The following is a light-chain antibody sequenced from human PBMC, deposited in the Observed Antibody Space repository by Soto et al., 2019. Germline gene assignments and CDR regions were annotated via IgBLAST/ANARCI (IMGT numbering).Light chain of an antibody. CDR2: EVS. Sequence: QSALTQPASVSGSLGQSITISCTGSSSDVGGYNYVSWYQQHPGKAPKLMIYEVSDRPSGVSNRFSGSKSGNTASLTISGLQAEDEADYYCNSYTSRSTYVFGTGTKVTVL. J-gene: IGLJ1*01. CDR3: NSYTSRSTYV. CDR1: SSDVGGYNY. V-gene: IGLV2-14*01.